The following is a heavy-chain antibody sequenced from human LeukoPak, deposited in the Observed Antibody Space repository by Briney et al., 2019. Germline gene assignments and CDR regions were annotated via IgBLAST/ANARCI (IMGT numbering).Heavy chain of an antibody. CDR2: INPKNGDT. Sequence: ASVKVSCKASGYTFNDYYLHWVRQAPGQGLEWMGWINPKNGDTNYAQRFQGRVSMTRDMSINTAYMDLSNLRSDDTAVYLCARAGTVMLLDYWGQGTLVTVSA. CDR3: ARAGTVMLLDY. CDR1: GYTFNDYY. V-gene: IGHV1-2*02. D-gene: IGHD3-16*01. J-gene: IGHJ4*02.